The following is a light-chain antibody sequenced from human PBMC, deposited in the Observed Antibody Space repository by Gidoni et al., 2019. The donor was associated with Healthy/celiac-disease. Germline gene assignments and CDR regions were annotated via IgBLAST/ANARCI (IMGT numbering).Light chain of an antibody. V-gene: IGKV1-39*01. CDR3: QQSYSTLT. J-gene: IGKJ4*01. CDR1: QSISSY. CDR2: AAS. Sequence: DIQIPQSPSSLSASVGDRVTITCRASQSISSYLNWYQQKPGKAPKLLIYAASSLQSGVPSRFSGSGYGTDFTLNISSLQPEDFETYDCQQSYSTLTFGGGTKVEIK.